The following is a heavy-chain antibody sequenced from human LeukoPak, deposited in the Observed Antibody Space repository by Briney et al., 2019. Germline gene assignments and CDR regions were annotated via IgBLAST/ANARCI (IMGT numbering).Heavy chain of an antibody. D-gene: IGHD3-10*01. Sequence: SETLSLTCTVSGYSISSGYYWGWIRQPPGKGLEWIGSIYYSGSTYYNPSLKSRVTISVDTSKNQFSLKLSSVTAADTAVYYCTRGGIRYFDLWGRGTLVTVSS. J-gene: IGHJ2*01. CDR2: IYYSGST. CDR3: TRGGIRYFDL. CDR1: GYSISSGYY. V-gene: IGHV4-38-2*02.